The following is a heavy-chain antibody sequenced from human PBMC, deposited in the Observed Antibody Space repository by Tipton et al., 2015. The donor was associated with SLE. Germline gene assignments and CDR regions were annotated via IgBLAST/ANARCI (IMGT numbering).Heavy chain of an antibody. Sequence: TLSLTCTVSGGSITSHYWSWIRQPPGKGLEWIGEINHSGSTNYNPSLKSRVTISVDTSKNQFSLKLTSVTAADTAVYYCARLVFGSSSRFFQHWGQGTLVTVSS. D-gene: IGHD6-6*01. J-gene: IGHJ1*01. CDR3: ARLVFGSSSRFFQH. V-gene: IGHV4-34*01. CDR2: INHSGST. CDR1: GGSITSHY.